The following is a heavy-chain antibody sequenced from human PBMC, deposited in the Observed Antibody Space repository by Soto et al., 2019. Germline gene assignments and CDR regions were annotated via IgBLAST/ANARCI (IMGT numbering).Heavy chain of an antibody. D-gene: IGHD2-15*01. V-gene: IGHV3-48*02. CDR2: ISSSSSTI. J-gene: IGHJ5*02. CDR3: ARDSPMVANPNWFDP. CDR1: GFTFSSYS. Sequence: GGSLRLSCAASGFTFSSYSMNWVRQAPGKGLEWVSYISSSSSTIYYADSVKGRFTISRDNAKNSLYLQMNSLRDEDTAVYYCARDSPMVANPNWFDPWGQGTLVTVSS.